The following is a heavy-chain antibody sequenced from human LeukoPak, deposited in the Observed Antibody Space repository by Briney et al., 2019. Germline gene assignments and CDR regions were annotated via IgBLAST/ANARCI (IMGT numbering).Heavy chain of an antibody. J-gene: IGHJ4*02. CDR2: IIPIFGTA. V-gene: IGHV1-69*13. D-gene: IGHD5-18*01. Sequence: SVKVSCKASGYTFTGYYMHWVRQAPGQGLEWMGGIIPIFGTANYAQKFQGRVTITADESTSTAYMELSSLRSEDTAVYYCARAGLRGYSYGLFDYWGQGTLVTVSS. CDR3: ARAGLRGYSYGLFDY. CDR1: GYTFTGYY.